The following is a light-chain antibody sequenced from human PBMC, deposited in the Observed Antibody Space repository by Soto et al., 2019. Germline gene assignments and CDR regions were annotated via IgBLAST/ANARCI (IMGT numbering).Light chain of an antibody. CDR2: AAS. CDR1: QSIRSY. J-gene: IGKJ1*01. Sequence: DIQMTQSPSSLSASVGDRVTITCRASQSIRSYLNWFPQKPGKAPKLLIYAASSLQSGVPSRSSGSGSGTDFTLTISGLQPVDFATYFCQQTYSSPRTFGQGTKVEIK. V-gene: IGKV1-39*01. CDR3: QQTYSSPRT.